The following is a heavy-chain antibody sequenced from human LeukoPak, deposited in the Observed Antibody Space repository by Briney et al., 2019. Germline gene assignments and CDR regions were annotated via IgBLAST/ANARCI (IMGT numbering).Heavy chain of an antibody. J-gene: IGHJ6*02. CDR2: IIPIFGIA. V-gene: IGHV1-69*04. CDR3: ARAGSGTQDYYYGMDV. D-gene: IGHD3-10*01. Sequence: ASVKVSCKASGGNFSSYAISWVRQAPGQGLEWMGRIIPIFGIANYAQKFQGRVTITADKSTSTAYMELSSLRSEDTAVYYCARAGSGTQDYYYGMDVWGQGTTVTVSS. CDR1: GGNFSSYA.